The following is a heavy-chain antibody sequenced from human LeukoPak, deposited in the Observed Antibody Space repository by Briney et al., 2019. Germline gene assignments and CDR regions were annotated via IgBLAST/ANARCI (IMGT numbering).Heavy chain of an antibody. V-gene: IGHV1-2*02. J-gene: IGHJ4*02. D-gene: IGHD1-26*01. CDR1: GYTFTGNY. CDR3: ARDRRGVGANDY. Sequence: ASVKVSCKASGYTFTGNYMHWVRQAPGQGLEWMGWINPNSGGTNYAQKFQGRVTMTRDTSIGTAYMELNRLRSDDTAVYYCARDRRGVGANDYWGQGTLVTVSS. CDR2: INPNSGGT.